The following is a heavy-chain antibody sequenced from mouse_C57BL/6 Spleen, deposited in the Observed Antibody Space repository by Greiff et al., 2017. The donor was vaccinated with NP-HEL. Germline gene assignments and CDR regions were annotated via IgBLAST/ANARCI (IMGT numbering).Heavy chain of an antibody. J-gene: IGHJ4*01. Sequence: QVQLQQPGAELVKPGASVKLSCKASGYTFTSYWMHWVKQRPGQGLEWIGMIHPNSGSTNYNEKFKSKATLTVDKSSSKAYMQLSSLTSEDSAVYYCARRGYYYGSSYYAMDYWGQGTSVTVSS. CDR1: GYTFTSYW. V-gene: IGHV1-64*01. D-gene: IGHD1-1*01. CDR3: ARRGYYYGSSYYAMDY. CDR2: IHPNSGST.